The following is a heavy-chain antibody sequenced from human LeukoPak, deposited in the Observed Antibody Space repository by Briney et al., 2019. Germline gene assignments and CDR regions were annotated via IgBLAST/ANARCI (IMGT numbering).Heavy chain of an antibody. CDR2: INPSGGST. CDR3: ARDRGSGSYSAPGDY. CDR1: GYTFTSYY. J-gene: IGHJ4*02. V-gene: IGHV1-46*01. Sequence: ASVKVSCKASGYTFTSYYMHWVRQAPGQGLEWMGIINPSGGSTSYAQKFQGRVTMTRDTSTSTVYMELSSLRSEDTAVCYCARDRGSGSYSAPGDYWGQGTLVTVSS. D-gene: IGHD3-10*01.